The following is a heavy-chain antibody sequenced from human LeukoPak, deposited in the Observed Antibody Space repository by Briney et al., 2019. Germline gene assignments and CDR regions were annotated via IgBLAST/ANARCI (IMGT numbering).Heavy chain of an antibody. Sequence: GASVKVSCKASGYTFTSYGISWVRQAPGQGLEWMGWINAYNGNTNYAQKLQGRVTMTTDTSTSTAYMELGSLRYDDPAVYFFARDAYDFVWGSPNDAFDIWGHGAKGTLSS. CDR3: ARDAYDFVWGSPNDAFDI. CDR2: INAYNGNT. D-gene: IGHD3-16*01. CDR1: GYTFTSYG. J-gene: IGHJ3*02. V-gene: IGHV1-18*01.